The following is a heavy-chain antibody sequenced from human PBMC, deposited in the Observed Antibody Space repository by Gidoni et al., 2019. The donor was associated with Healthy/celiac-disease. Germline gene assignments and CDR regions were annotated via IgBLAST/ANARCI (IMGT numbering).Heavy chain of an antibody. CDR2: MNPNSGNT. CDR1: GYTFTSYD. CDR3: ARSGSLGRASPYYYYGMDV. D-gene: IGHD1-26*01. Sequence: QVQLVQSGAEVKQSGASVKVSCKASGYTFTSYDINWVRQATGQGLEWMGWMNPNSGNTGYAQKFQGRVTMTRNTSISTAYMELSSLRSEDTAVYYCARSGSLGRASPYYYYGMDVWGQGTTVTVSS. V-gene: IGHV1-8*01. J-gene: IGHJ6*01.